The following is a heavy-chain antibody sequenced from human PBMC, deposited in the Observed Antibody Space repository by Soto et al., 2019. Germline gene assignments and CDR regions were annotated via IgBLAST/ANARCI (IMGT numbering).Heavy chain of an antibody. CDR2: IYWDDDK. Sequence: QITLKESGPTLVQPTQTLTLTCTFSGFSLSTSGVSVGWIRQPPGKALEWLALIYWDDDKRYSPSLNSTLTSTKGTAKNQFVLTMTNMDTVDPAIYYREDSALQTGDFDYWGQGTLVIV. CDR1: GFSLSTSGVS. D-gene: IGHD1-26*01. V-gene: IGHV2-5*02. CDR3: EDSALQTGDFDY. J-gene: IGHJ4*02.